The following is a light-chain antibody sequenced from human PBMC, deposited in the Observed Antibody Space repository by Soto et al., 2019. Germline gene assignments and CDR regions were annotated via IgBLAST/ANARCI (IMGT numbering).Light chain of an antibody. J-gene: IGKJ2*01. CDR2: TAS. V-gene: IGKV1-39*01. CDR3: QQSHSTPYT. CDR1: QSISSY. Sequence: DIQMTQSPSSLSASVGDRVTITCRASQSISSYLNWYQQKPGKAPKLLIYTASILQSGVPLRFSGSGSGTDFTLTISSLQPEDSGTYYCQQSHSTPYTFGQGTKLEIK.